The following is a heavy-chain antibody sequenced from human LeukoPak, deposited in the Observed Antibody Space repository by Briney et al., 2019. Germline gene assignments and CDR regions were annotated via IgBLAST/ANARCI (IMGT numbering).Heavy chain of an antibody. V-gene: IGHV1-69*13. J-gene: IGHJ6*03. CDR1: GGTFSSYA. CDR3: ARGLSPYYYYMDV. CDR2: IIPIFGTA. Sequence: SVKVSCKASGGTFSSYAISWVRQAPGQGLEWMGGIIPIFGTANYAQKFQGRVTITADESTSTAYMELSSLRSEDAAVYYCARGLSPYYYYMDVWGKGTTVTISS. D-gene: IGHD2/OR15-2a*01.